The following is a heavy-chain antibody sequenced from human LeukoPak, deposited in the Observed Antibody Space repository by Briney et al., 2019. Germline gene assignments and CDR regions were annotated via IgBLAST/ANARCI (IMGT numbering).Heavy chain of an antibody. V-gene: IGHV4-61*02. D-gene: IGHD3-22*01. Sequence: SETLSLTCTVSGGSISSGSYYWSWIRQPAGKGLEWIGRIYTSGSTNYNPSLKSRVTISVDTSKNQFSLKLSSVTAADTAVYYCARDRRLDSSGHLDYWGQGTLVTVSS. J-gene: IGHJ4*02. CDR3: ARDRRLDSSGHLDY. CDR2: IYTSGST. CDR1: GGSISSGSYY.